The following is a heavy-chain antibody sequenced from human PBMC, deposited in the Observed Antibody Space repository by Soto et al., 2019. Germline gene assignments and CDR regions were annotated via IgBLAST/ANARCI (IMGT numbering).Heavy chain of an antibody. Sequence: QVQLVQSGAEVKKPGSSVKVSCTAAGGTLINYAISWVRQAPGQGLEWMGGNIPIFGTSNYAQKFQGRVTITAEKSTSTGYMELSSLRSEDTAIYYCARISVRSNKHVIACTDYHSGCDAWGQATTVAVS. V-gene: IGHV1-69*06. CDR1: GGTLINYA. CDR3: ARISVRSNKHVIACTDYHSGCDA. CDR2: NIPIFGTS. D-gene: IGHD2-8*02. J-gene: IGHJ6*02.